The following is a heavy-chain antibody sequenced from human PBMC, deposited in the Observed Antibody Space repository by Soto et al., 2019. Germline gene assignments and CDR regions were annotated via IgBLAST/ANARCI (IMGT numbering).Heavy chain of an antibody. CDR1: GGSVDSVNHY. CDR2: IYNGGHT. J-gene: IGHJ5*02. V-gene: IGHV4-30-4*01. D-gene: IGHD6-6*01. Sequence: LSETLSLTCSVSGGSVDSVNHYWSWIRQPPGKGLEWIGYIYNGGHTFYNPSLKSRVKILVDKSRNQFSLRLSSVTAADTAVYFCDTSEYSSLSINWFDPWGQGAPVPVYS. CDR3: DTSEYSSLSINWFDP.